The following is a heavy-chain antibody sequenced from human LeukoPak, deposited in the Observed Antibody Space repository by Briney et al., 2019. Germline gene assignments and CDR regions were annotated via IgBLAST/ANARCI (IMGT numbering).Heavy chain of an antibody. CDR3: TSIVKGAFDY. CDR1: GFTFSGSA. D-gene: IGHD3-16*02. Sequence: SGGSLRLSCAASGFTFSGSAMHWVRQASGKGLEWVGRIRSKANSYATAYVASVKGRFTISRDDSKNTAYLQMNSLKTEDTAVYYCTSIVKGAFDYWGQGTLVTVSS. V-gene: IGHV3-73*01. CDR2: IRSKANSYAT. J-gene: IGHJ4*02.